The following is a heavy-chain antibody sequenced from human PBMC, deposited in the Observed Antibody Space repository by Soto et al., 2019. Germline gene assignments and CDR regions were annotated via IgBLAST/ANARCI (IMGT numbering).Heavy chain of an antibody. Sequence: ASVKVSCKASGYTFTGYYMHWVRQAPGQGLEWMGWINPNSGGTNYAQKFQGWVTMTRDTSISTAYMELGSLKSDDTAVYYCATERTEGTFNYWGQGTLVTVSS. J-gene: IGHJ4*02. CDR3: ATERTEGTFNY. CDR1: GYTFTGYY. D-gene: IGHD1-1*01. V-gene: IGHV1-2*04. CDR2: INPNSGGT.